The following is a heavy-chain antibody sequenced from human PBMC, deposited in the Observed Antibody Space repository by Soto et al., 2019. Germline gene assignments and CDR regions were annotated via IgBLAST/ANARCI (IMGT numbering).Heavy chain of an antibody. D-gene: IGHD2-21*01. CDR3: AKAPVICGWFDP. CDR1: GFTFSSYG. CDR2: ISYDGSNK. J-gene: IGHJ5*02. V-gene: IGHV3-30*18. Sequence: PGGSLRLSCAASGFTFSSYGMHWVRQAPGKGLEWVAVISYDGSNKYYADSVKGRFTISRDNSKNTLYLQMNSLRAGDTAVYYCAKAPVICGWFDPYRHGPLVTVSS.